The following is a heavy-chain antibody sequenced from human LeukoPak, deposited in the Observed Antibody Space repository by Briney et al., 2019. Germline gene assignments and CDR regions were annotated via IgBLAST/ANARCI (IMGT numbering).Heavy chain of an antibody. J-gene: IGHJ6*03. CDR2: ISSSSSYI. CDR1: GFTFSSYS. CDR3: ARDQGYYYMDV. V-gene: IGHV3-21*01. Sequence: GGSPRLSCAASGFTFSSYSMNWVRQAPGKGLEWVSSISSSSSYIYYADSVKGRFTISRDNAKNSLYLQMNSLRAEDTAVYYCARDQGYYYMDVWGKGTTVTVSS.